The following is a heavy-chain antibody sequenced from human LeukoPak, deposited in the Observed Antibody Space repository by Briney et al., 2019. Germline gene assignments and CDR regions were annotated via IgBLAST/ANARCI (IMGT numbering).Heavy chain of an antibody. J-gene: IGHJ4*02. D-gene: IGHD5-24*01. CDR3: AKSGYNRFDY. Sequence: PGGTLRLSCAASGFTFRRYGMIWVRQAPGKGLEWVSAISGSDSSTHYADSVKGRFTISRDNSKNTLYLQMNSLRADDTAVYYCAKSGYNRFDYWGQGTLVTVSS. CDR2: ISGSDSST. V-gene: IGHV3-23*01. CDR1: GFTFRRYG.